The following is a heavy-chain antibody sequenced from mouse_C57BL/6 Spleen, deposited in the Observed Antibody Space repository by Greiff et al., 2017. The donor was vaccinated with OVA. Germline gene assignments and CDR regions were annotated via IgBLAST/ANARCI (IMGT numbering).Heavy chain of an antibody. CDR3: ARRGFYYYGSSPFAY. CDR1: GYTFTSYW. CDR2: IDPSDSYT. D-gene: IGHD1-1*01. J-gene: IGHJ3*01. V-gene: IGHV1-50*01. Sequence: QVQLQQPGAELVKPGASVKLSCKASGYTFTSYWMQWVKQRPGQGLAWIGEIDPSDSYTNYTPKFKGKATLTVDTSSSTAYMQLSSLTSEDSAVYYCARRGFYYYGSSPFAYWGQGTLVTVSA.